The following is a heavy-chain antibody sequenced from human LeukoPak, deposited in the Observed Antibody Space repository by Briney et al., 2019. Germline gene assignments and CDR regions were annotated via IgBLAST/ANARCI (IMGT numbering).Heavy chain of an antibody. CDR3: ARRGSTDY. Sequence: GGSLRLSCAASGFSFSEYWMTRVRQAPGKGLEWVANIKEDGSEKYYADFVKGRSTISRDNAKNSLDLQMNSLRAEDTAVYYCARRGSTDYWGQGTLVTASS. J-gene: IGHJ4*02. CDR2: IKEDGSEK. D-gene: IGHD2/OR15-2a*01. V-gene: IGHV3-7*03. CDR1: GFSFSEYW.